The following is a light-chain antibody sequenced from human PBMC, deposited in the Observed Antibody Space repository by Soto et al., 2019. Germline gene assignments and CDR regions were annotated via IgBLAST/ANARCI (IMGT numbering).Light chain of an antibody. J-gene: IGLJ2*01. CDR2: SNN. V-gene: IGLV1-44*01. CDR3: AAWDDSLAHVV. CDR1: SSNIGSNT. Sequence: QSVLTQPPSASGTPGQRVTISCSGRSSNIGSNTVNWYQQLPGTAPKLLIYSNNQRPSGVPDRFSGSKSGTSASLAISGLQYEDEAEYYCAAWDDSLAHVVFGGGTKLTVL.